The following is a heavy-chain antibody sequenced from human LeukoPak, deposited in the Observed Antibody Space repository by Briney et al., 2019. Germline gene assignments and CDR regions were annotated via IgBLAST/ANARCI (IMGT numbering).Heavy chain of an antibody. CDR2: IYYSGST. CDR1: GGSISSYY. Sequence: KPSETLSLTCTVSGGSISSYYWSWIRQPPGKGLEWIGYIYYSGSTNYNPSLKSRVTISVDTSKNQFSLKLSSVTAADTAVYYCATALGTTGIRPRYYYCYMDVWGKGTTVTVSS. CDR3: ATALGTTGIRPRYYYCYMDV. J-gene: IGHJ6*03. D-gene: IGHD1-1*01. V-gene: IGHV4-59*01.